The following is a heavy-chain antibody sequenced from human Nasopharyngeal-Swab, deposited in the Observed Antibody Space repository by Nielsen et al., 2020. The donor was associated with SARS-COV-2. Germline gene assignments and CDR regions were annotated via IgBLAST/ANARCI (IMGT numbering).Heavy chain of an antibody. J-gene: IGHJ4*02. CDR3: AKGSGTYYYDSSGYYPFFDY. V-gene: IGHV3-23*01. D-gene: IGHD3-22*01. Sequence: WIRQPPGKGLEWVSYISSSGSTKYYADSVKGRFTISRDNSKNTLYLQMNSLRAEDTAVYYCAKGSGTYYYDSSGYYPFFDYWGQGTLVTVSS. CDR2: ISSSGSTK.